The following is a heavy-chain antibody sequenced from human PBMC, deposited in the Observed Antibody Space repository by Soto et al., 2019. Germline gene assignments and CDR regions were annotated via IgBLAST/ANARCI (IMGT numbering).Heavy chain of an antibody. CDR3: ARSVAVPGAHIDY. D-gene: IGHD6-19*01. CDR1: GGSVSSDSYY. Sequence: PSETLSLTCSVSGGSVSSDSYYWSWIRQPPGKGLEWIGYIYYSGSTKYNPSLKSRVTMSVDTSKNQFSLKLSSVTAADTAVYYCARSVAVPGAHIDYWGQGTQVTVSS. V-gene: IGHV4-61*01. CDR2: IYYSGST. J-gene: IGHJ4*02.